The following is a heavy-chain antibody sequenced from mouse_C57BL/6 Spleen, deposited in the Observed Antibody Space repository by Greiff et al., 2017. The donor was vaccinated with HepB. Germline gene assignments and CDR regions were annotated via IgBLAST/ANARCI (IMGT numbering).Heavy chain of an antibody. D-gene: IGHD2-5*01. V-gene: IGHV1-9*01. Sequence: QVQLQQPGAELMKPGASVKLSCKATGYTFTGYWIEWVKQRPGHGLEWIGEILPGSGSTNYNEKFKGKATFTADTPSNTAYMQLSRLTTEDSAIYYCALVYSNSWFAYWGQGTLVTVSA. CDR3: ALVYSNSWFAY. CDR2: ILPGSGST. J-gene: IGHJ3*01. CDR1: GYTFTGYW.